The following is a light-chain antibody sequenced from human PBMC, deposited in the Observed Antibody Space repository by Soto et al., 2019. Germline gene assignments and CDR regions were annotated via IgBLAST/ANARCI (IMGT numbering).Light chain of an antibody. V-gene: IGKV3-20*01. CDR3: QQYGSLPTT. CDR2: GAS. J-gene: IGKJ5*01. CDR1: QSVTSSF. Sequence: EFVFTQSPGTLSLSPGERATLSCRASQSVTSSFVAWYQQKPGQAPRLLIYGASTRATGVPDRFSGSGSGTNFTLTISRLEPDDFAVYFCQQYGSLPTTFGQGTRLEIK.